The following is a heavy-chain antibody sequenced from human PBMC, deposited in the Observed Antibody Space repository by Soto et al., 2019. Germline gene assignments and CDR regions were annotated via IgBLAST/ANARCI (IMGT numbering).Heavy chain of an antibody. Sequence: SETLSLTCTVSGGSISSGGYSWSWIRQPPGKGLEWIGYIYHSGSTYYNPSLKSRVTISVDRSKNQFSLKLSSVTAADTAVYYCARNTPPKPFDPWGQGTLVTVSS. D-gene: IGHD2-2*02. V-gene: IGHV4-30-2*01. CDR3: ARNTPPKPFDP. CDR2: IYHSGST. J-gene: IGHJ5*02. CDR1: GGSISSGGYS.